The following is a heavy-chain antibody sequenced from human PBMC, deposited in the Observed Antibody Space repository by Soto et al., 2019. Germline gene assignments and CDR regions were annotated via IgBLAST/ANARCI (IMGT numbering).Heavy chain of an antibody. CDR1: GGSISSGGYS. CDR3: ARDQLEGNWFDP. CDR2: IYHSGFT. J-gene: IGHJ5*02. V-gene: IGHV4-30-2*01. Sequence: PSETLSLTCAVSGGSISSGGYSWNWIRQTPGKGLEWIGYIYHSGFTHYNPSLKSRVTISVYKSKNQFSLNLTSLTAADTAVYFCARDQLEGNWFDPWGQGTLVTVSS. D-gene: IGHD1-1*01.